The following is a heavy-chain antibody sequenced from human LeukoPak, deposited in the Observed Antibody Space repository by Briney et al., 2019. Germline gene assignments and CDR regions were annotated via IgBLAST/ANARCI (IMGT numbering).Heavy chain of an antibody. CDR2: IHYSGSP. V-gene: IGHV4-59*08. CDR1: GGSNY. J-gene: IGHJ5*02. Sequence: PLETLSLTCTVSGGSNYWSWIRQTPGKGLEWIAYIHYSGSPNYNPSLKSRVTISIDTSKNLFSLKLNSVTAADTAFYYCAKHSNWNGGVDWFDPWGQGTLVTVSS. CDR3: AKHSNWNGGVDWFDP. D-gene: IGHD1-20*01.